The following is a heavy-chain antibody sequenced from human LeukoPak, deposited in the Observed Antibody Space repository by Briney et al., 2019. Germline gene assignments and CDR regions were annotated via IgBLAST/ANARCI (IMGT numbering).Heavy chain of an antibody. D-gene: IGHD2-21*01. CDR3: AREAVIAYFDY. V-gene: IGHV3-11*01. J-gene: IGHJ4*02. Sequence: GGSLRLSCAASGVAFSGYAMTWVRQAPGKGLEWVSYISSSGSTIYYADSVKGRFTISRDNAKNSLYLQMNSLRAEDTAVYYCAREAVIAYFDYWGQGTLVTVSS. CDR2: ISSSGSTI. CDR1: GVAFSGYA.